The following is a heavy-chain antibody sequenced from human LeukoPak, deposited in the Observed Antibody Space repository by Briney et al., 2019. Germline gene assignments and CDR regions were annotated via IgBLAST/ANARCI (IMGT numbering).Heavy chain of an antibody. D-gene: IGHD6-13*01. Sequence: ASVKVSFKASGYTFTSYYMHWVRQAPGQGLEWMGIINPSGGSTSYAQKFQGRVTMTRDMSTSTVYMELSSLRSEDTAVYYCARGRESKVTGYSSSWYGDNWFDPWGQGTLVTVSS. V-gene: IGHV1-46*01. J-gene: IGHJ5*02. CDR2: INPSGGST. CDR3: ARGRESKVTGYSSSWYGDNWFDP. CDR1: GYTFTSYY.